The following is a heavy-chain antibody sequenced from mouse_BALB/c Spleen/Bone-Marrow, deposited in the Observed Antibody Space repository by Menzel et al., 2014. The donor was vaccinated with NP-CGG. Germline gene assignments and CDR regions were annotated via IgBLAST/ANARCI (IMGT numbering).Heavy chain of an antibody. J-gene: IGHJ2*01. Sequence: QVQLQQSGAELVRPGSSVKISCKASGYPFSSYWMSWVKQRPGQGLEWIGQIYPGDGETDYNGKFKGNATLTADKSSSTAYMQLISLTPEDSAVYFCARKYGDYWGQGTTLTVSS. CDR1: GYPFSSYW. V-gene: IGHV1-80*01. CDR3: ARKYGDY. D-gene: IGHD2-10*02. CDR2: IYPGDGET.